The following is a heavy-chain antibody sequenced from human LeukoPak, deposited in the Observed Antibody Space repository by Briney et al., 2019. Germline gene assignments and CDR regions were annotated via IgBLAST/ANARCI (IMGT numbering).Heavy chain of an antibody. CDR1: GITLSNYG. J-gene: IGHJ4*02. D-gene: IGHD3-10*01. CDR3: ASAIITKVDY. V-gene: IGHV3-23*01. Sequence: GGSLRLSCAVSGITLSNYGMNWVRLAPRKGLEWVAGISGSGGSTYYADSVKGRFTISRDNSKNTLYLQMNSLRAEDTAVYYCASAIITKVDYWGQGTLVTVSS. CDR2: ISGSGGST.